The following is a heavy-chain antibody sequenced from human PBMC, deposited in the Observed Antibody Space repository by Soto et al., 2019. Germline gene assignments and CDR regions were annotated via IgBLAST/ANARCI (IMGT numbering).Heavy chain of an antibody. CDR2: IYYSGST. D-gene: IGHD3-10*01. CDR1: GGSISSGGYY. J-gene: IGHJ4*02. CDR3: ARDPSGSGSYFDY. V-gene: IGHV4-31*03. Sequence: QVQLQESGPGPVKPSQTLSLTCTVPGGSISSGGYYWSWIRQHPGKGLEWIGYIYYSGSTYYNPSRESRVTISVDTSKNQSSLKLSSVTAADTAVYYCARDPSGSGSYFDYWGQGTLVTVSS.